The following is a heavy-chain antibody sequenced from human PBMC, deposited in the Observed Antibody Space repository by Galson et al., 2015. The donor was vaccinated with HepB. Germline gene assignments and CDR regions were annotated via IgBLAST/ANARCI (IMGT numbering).Heavy chain of an antibody. Sequence: SLRLSCAASGFTFSTYWMTWVRQAPGKGLEWVANIKQDGSEKYYVDSVKGRFTISRDNAKNSLSLQMDSLRAEDTALYYCAKYGGPGAFDYWGQGTLVTVSS. CDR1: GFTFSTYW. D-gene: IGHD3-10*01. CDR2: IKQDGSEK. J-gene: IGHJ4*02. CDR3: AKYGGPGAFDY. V-gene: IGHV3-7*03.